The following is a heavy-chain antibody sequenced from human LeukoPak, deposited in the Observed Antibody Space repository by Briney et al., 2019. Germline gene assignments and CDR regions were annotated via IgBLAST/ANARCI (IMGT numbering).Heavy chain of an antibody. Sequence: GGSLRLSCVDSGFTFTNAWMSWVRQAPGKGLEWIGRIKSKTDGETTNYAEPVRGRFTISRDDSKSAVYLQMNSLKIEDTAVYYCTTDLGTYYHGSQRLIPIDYWGQGTLSPSPQ. CDR2: IKSKTDGETT. J-gene: IGHJ4*02. V-gene: IGHV3-15*01. CDR1: GFTFTNAW. D-gene: IGHD3-10*01. CDR3: TTDLGTYYHGSQRLIPIDY.